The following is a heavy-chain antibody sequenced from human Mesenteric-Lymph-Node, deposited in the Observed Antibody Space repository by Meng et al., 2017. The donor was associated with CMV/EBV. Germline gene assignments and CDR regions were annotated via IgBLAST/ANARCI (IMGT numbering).Heavy chain of an antibody. J-gene: IGHJ4*02. D-gene: IGHD1-26*01. CDR1: GFTFSNAW. CDR3: TRVEGRGDIDY. CDR2: IKSKTDGGTT. V-gene: IGHV3-15*01. Sequence: GESLKISCAASGFTFSNAWMSWVRQAPGKGLEWVGRIKSKTDGGTTDYAAPVKGRFTISRDDSKNTLYLQMNSLKTEDTAVYYCTRVEGRGDIDYWGQGTLVTVSS.